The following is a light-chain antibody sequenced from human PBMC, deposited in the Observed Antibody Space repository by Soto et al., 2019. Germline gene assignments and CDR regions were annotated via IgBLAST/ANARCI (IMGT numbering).Light chain of an antibody. CDR3: QQRGNWPLT. CDR1: QSVSSY. CDR2: DAS. V-gene: IGKV3-11*01. Sequence: EIVLTQSPATLSLSPGEIATLSCRASQSVSSYFAWYQQKPGQAPRLLIYDASNRATGIPARFSGSGSGTDFTLTISSLRPEDFAVYYCQQRGNWPLTFGQGTKVEI. J-gene: IGKJ1*01.